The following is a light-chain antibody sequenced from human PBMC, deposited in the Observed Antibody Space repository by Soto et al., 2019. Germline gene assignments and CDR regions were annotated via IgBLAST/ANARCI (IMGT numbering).Light chain of an antibody. V-gene: IGKV1-39*01. CDR1: QTISDF. Sequence: DIPLTQSPSSLSGSLGDRVNITCRASQTISDFLNWYQHKPGKAPKLLIYAASSLQGGVPSRFSGSGSGTNFTLTISGLQSEDLATYFCQQSFSTPRTFGQGTKVDI. J-gene: IGKJ1*01. CDR2: AAS. CDR3: QQSFSTPRT.